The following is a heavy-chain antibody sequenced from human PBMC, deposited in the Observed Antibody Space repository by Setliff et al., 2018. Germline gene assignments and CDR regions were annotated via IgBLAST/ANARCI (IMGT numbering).Heavy chain of an antibody. D-gene: IGHD2-2*01. V-gene: IGHV3-7*01. CDR1: GFTFSSYW. CDR3: ARARYCSSTSCYYYYYMDV. CDR2: IKQDGSEK. J-gene: IGHJ6*03. Sequence: PGGSLRLSCAASGFTFSSYWMSWVRQAPGKGLEWVANIKQDGSEKYHVDSVMGRFTISRDNAKNTLYLQMNSLRAEDTAVYYCARARYCSSTSCYYYYYMDVWGKGTTVTVSS.